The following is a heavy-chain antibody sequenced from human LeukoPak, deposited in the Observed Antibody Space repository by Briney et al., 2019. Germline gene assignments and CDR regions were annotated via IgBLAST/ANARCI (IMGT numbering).Heavy chain of an antibody. CDR1: GFTLSRYG. J-gene: IGHJ4*02. CDR2: IYYDGSDK. CDR3: ARQIAYYYDSSGYYTTDY. Sequence: GGSLRLSCAASGFTLSRYGMHWVRQAPGKGLEWVAIIYYDGSDKYYADSVKGRFTISRDNSKDTLYLQMNSLRAEDTAVYYCARQIAYYYDSSGYYTTDYWGQGTLVTVSS. V-gene: IGHV3-33*01. D-gene: IGHD3-22*01.